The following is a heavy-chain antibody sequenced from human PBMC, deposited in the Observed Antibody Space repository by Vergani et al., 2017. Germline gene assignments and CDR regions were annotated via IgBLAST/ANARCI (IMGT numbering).Heavy chain of an antibody. CDR1: GYTFTSYD. CDR3: ARGPYGDYVFRYYYYMDV. V-gene: IGHV1-8*01. Sequence: QVQLVQSGAEVKKPGASVKVSCKASGYTFTSYDINWVRQATGQGLEWVGWMNPNSGNTGYAQKFQGRVTMTRNTSISTAYMELSSLRSEDTAVYYCARGPYGDYVFRYYYYMDVWGKGTTVTVSS. CDR2: MNPNSGNT. D-gene: IGHD4-17*01. J-gene: IGHJ6*03.